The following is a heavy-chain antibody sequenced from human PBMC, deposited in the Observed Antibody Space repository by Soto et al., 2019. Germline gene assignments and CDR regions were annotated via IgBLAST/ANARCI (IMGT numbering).Heavy chain of an antibody. CDR3: ARLVGAAAGRFDP. V-gene: IGHV3-33*01. Sequence: QEQLVESGGGVVQPGTSLRLSCVASGFTFNTYGMHWVRQAPGKGLEWVAAIWFDGSNKYYADSVKGRFTISRDNSKNTLYLQMNSLRAEATGVYYCARLVGAAAGRFDPWGQGTLVIVSS. D-gene: IGHD6-13*01. CDR2: IWFDGSNK. J-gene: IGHJ5*02. CDR1: GFTFNTYG.